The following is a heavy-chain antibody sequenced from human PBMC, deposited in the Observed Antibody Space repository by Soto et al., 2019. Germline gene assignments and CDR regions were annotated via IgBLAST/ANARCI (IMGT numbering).Heavy chain of an antibody. V-gene: IGHV5-51*01. CDR3: ARLNGYYDSSGYYNYYYYGMDV. J-gene: IGHJ6*02. Sequence: GESLKISCKGSGYSFTSYWIGWVRQMPGKGLEWMGIIYPGDSDTRYSPSFQGQVTISADKSISTAYLQWSSLKASDTAMYYCARLNGYYDSSGYYNYYYYGMDVWGQGTTVTVSS. D-gene: IGHD3-22*01. CDR1: GYSFTSYW. CDR2: IYPGDSDT.